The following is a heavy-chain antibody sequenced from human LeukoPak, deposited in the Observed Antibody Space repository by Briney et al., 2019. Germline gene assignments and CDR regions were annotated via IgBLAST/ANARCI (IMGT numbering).Heavy chain of an antibody. D-gene: IGHD1-1*01. Sequence: KTSETLSLTCTVSGGSISSSSYYWGWIRQPPGKGLEWIGSIYYSGSTNYNPSLKSRVTISVDTSKNQFSLKLSSVTAADTAVYYCARGDKLRKRQSYYYYYYMDVWGKGTTVTVSS. CDR2: IYYSGST. J-gene: IGHJ6*03. CDR1: GGSISSSSYY. CDR3: ARGDKLRKRQSYYYYYYMDV. V-gene: IGHV4-39*07.